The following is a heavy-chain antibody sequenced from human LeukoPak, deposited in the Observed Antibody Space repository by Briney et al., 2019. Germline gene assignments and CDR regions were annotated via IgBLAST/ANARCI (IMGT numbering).Heavy chain of an antibody. Sequence: SETLSLTCTVSGYSISSGYYWGWIRQPPGKGLEWIGSIYHSGSTYYNPSLKSRVTISVDTSKNQFSLKLSSVTAADTAVYYCARVSPRGYYDSSGSIRGDDAFDIWGQGTMVTVSS. V-gene: IGHV4-38-2*02. CDR2: IYHSGST. D-gene: IGHD3-22*01. CDR1: GYSISSGYY. CDR3: ARVSPRGYYDSSGSIRGDDAFDI. J-gene: IGHJ3*02.